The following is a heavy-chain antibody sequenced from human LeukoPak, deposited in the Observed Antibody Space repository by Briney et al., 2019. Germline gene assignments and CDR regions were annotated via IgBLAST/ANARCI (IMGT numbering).Heavy chain of an antibody. D-gene: IGHD3-16*01. CDR1: GGSISSSSYY. CDR2: IYYSGST. Sequence: SETLSLTCAVSGGSISSSSYYWGWIRQPPGKGLEWIGSIYYSGSTYYNPSLKSRVTISVDTSKNQFSLKLSSVTAADTAMYYCARVKDPGGYYYYYYMDVWGKGTTVTVSS. CDR3: ARVKDPGGYYYYYYMDV. V-gene: IGHV4-39*07. J-gene: IGHJ6*03.